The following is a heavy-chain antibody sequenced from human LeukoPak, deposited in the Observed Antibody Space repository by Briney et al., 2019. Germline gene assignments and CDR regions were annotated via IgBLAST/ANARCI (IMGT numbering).Heavy chain of an antibody. CDR1: GFTVSSNY. D-gene: IGHD3-9*01. CDR3: ARDAEYDILTDYPNWFDP. V-gene: IGHV3-66*01. Sequence: GGSLRLSCAASGFTVSSNYMSWVRQAPGKGLEWVSVLYSGGSTYYADSVKGRFTISRDNSKNTLYLQMNSLRAEDTAVYYCARDAEYDILTDYPNWFDPWGQGTLVTVSS. CDR2: LYSGGST. J-gene: IGHJ5*02.